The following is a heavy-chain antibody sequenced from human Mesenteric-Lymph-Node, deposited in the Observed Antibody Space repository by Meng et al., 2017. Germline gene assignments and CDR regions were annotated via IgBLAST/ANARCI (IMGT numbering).Heavy chain of an antibody. J-gene: IGHJ4*02. CDR2: IYYSGST. Sequence: LHRRGSGPGLVKPSETLSLTCPVSGGSISSSSYYWGWIRQPPGKGLEWIGSIYYSGSTYYNPSLKSRVTISVDTSKNQFSLKLSSVTAADTAVYYCARAPSPFDYWGQGTLVTVSS. V-gene: IGHV4-39*01. CDR3: ARAPSPFDY. CDR1: GGSISSSSYY.